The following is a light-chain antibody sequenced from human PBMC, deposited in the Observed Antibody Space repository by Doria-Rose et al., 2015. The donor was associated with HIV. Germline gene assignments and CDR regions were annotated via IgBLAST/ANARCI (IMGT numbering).Light chain of an antibody. Sequence: TQSPGTLSLSPGARANLSCRASSSFSSTCLVWYQQKPGQAPSLLIYDESTRATGIPDRFSASGSGTDFTLTINRLEPEDFALYYCHQYGTSWTFGQGTKVEI. CDR3: HQYGTSWT. CDR2: DES. J-gene: IGKJ1*01. CDR1: SSFSSTC. V-gene: IGKV3-20*01.